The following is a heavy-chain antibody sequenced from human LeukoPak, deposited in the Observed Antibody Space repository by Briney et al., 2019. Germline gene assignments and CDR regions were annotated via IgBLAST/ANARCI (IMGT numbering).Heavy chain of an antibody. CDR3: ARTTVTFGGWFDP. V-gene: IGHV4-34*01. CDR2: INHSGST. Sequence: SETLSLTCAVYGGSFSDYYWSWIRQPPGKGLEWIGEINHSGSTNYNPSLKSRVTISVDTSKNQFSLKLSSVTAADTAVYYCARTTVTFGGWFDPWGQGTLVTVSS. D-gene: IGHD4-11*01. J-gene: IGHJ5*02. CDR1: GGSFSDYY.